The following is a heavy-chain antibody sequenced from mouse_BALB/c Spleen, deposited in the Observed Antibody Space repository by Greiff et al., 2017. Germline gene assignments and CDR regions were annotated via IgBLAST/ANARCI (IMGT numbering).Heavy chain of an antibody. J-gene: IGHJ4*01. Sequence: LEWVATISSGGSYTDYPDSVKGRFTISRDNAKNTLYLQMSSLKSEDTAMYYYARVHYHGAMDYWGQGTSVTVSS. CDR2: ISSGGSYT. D-gene: IGHD1-2*01. CDR3: ARVHYHGAMDY. V-gene: IGHV5-6*01.